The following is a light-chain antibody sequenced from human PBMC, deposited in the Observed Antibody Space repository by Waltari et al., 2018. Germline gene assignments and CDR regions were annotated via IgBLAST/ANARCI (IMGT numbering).Light chain of an antibody. V-gene: IGLV2-14*03. Sequence: QSALTQPASVSGSPGQSITISCTGTRRDVGGLNYVTWYQQHPGKAPKLMIYDVTQRPSGVSNRFSGSKSGNTASLTISGLQAEDEADYYCSSYTTISTWVFGGGTKLTVL. CDR1: RRDVGGLNY. CDR3: SSYTTISTWV. CDR2: DVT. J-gene: IGLJ3*02.